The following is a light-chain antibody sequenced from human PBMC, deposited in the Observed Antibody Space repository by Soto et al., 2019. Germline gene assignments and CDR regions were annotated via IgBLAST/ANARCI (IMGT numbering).Light chain of an antibody. Sequence: AIQMTQFPSSLSASVGDRVTITCRASQDISTDLGWYQQKPGKAPKLLIYGASNLHIGVPSRFSGSGSGTDFTLTISGRQPEDFATYYCLQDYSYTRTFGQGTKVEIK. CDR1: QDISTD. CDR3: LQDYSYTRT. CDR2: GAS. J-gene: IGKJ1*01. V-gene: IGKV1-6*01.